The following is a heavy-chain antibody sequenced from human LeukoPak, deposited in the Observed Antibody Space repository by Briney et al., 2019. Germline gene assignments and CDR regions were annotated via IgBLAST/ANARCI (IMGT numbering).Heavy chain of an antibody. CDR2: IYTSGST. Sequence: SETLSLTCAVSGGSISSYYWSWIRQPAGKGLEWVGRIYTSGSTNYNPSLKSRVTMSVDTSKNQFSLKLSSVTAAATAVSYCASAAWDSSGTMIDYWGQGTLVTVSS. J-gene: IGHJ4*02. CDR1: GGSISSYY. V-gene: IGHV4-4*07. CDR3: ASAAWDSSGTMIDY. D-gene: IGHD6-19*01.